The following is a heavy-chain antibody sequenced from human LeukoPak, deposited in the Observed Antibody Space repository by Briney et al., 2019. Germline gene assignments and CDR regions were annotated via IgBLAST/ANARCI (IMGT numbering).Heavy chain of an antibody. CDR1: GFTFSSYA. J-gene: IGHJ3*02. Sequence: GGSLRLSCAASGFTFSSYAMHRVRQAPGKGLEWVAVISYDGSNKYYADSVKGRFTFSRDNSKNTLYLQMNSLRAEDTAVYCCARDYRPSYYYDSSTYSYAFDIWGQGTMVTVSS. D-gene: IGHD3-22*01. V-gene: IGHV3-30-3*01. CDR2: ISYDGSNK. CDR3: ARDYRPSYYYDSSTYSYAFDI.